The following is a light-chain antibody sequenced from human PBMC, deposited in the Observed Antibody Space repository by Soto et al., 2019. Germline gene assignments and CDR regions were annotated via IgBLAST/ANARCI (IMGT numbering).Light chain of an antibody. J-gene: IGLJ1*01. CDR3: SSYTSSSTL. CDR2: EVS. V-gene: IGLV2-14*01. Sequence: ALTQPASVSGSPGQAITISCTGTSSDVGGYNSVSWYQQHPGKAPKLMIYEVSNRPSGVSNRFSGSKSGNTASLTISGLQAEDEADYYCSSYTSSSTLFGTGTQLTVL. CDR1: SSDVGGYNS.